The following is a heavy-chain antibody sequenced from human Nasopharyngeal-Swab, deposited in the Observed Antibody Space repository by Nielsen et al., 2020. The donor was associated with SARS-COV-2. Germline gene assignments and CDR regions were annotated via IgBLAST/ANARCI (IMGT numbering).Heavy chain of an antibody. D-gene: IGHD3-16*01. CDR3: ASGRLWALPLY. V-gene: IGHV3-53*01. J-gene: IGHJ4*02. CDR2: IYSGGST. Sequence: WIRQPPGKGLEWVSVIYSGGSTYYADSVKGRFTISRDNSKNTLYLQMNSLRAEDTAVYYCASGRLWALPLYWGQGTLVTVSS.